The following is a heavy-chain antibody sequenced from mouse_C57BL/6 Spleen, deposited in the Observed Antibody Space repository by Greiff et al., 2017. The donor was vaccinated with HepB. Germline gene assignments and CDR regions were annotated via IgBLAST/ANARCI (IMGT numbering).Heavy chain of an antibody. CDR2: ISSGGDYI. Sequence: EVQGVESGEGLVKPGGSLKLSCAASGFTFSSYAMSWVRQTPEKRLEWVAYISSGGDYIYYADTVKGRFTISRDNARNTLYLQMSSLKSEDTAMYYCTRTGSNYPWFAYWGQGTLVTVSA. J-gene: IGHJ3*01. V-gene: IGHV5-9-1*02. CDR3: TRTGSNYPWFAY. D-gene: IGHD2-5*01. CDR1: GFTFSSYA.